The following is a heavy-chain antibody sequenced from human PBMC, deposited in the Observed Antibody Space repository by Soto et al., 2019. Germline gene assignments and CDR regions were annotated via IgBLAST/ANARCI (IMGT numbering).Heavy chain of an antibody. D-gene: IGHD4-17*01. J-gene: IGHJ4*02. CDR3: ASGAPSRY. CDR1: GGSFSNYY. V-gene: IGHV4-4*08. CDR2: IYNSGTT. Sequence: QMQLQESGPGLVKASETLSLTCSVSGGSFSNYYWGWNRQAPGKGLEWIGSIYNSGTTNYNPSLKSRVIISIDSSKSQFSLILNSVTVADSAVYYCASGAPSRYWGQGVLVTVSS.